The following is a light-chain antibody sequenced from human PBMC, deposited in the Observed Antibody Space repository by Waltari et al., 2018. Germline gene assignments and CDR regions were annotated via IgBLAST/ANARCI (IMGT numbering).Light chain of an antibody. CDR1: QSVSSSY. Sequence: ETVLTQSPGTLSLSPGERATLSCRASQSVSSSYLAWYQQKPGQAPRLLIDGASSRATGIPDRFSGSGSGTDFTLTISRLEPEDFAVYYCQQYGSSPLTFGQGTKVEIK. CDR3: QQYGSSPLT. J-gene: IGKJ1*01. CDR2: GAS. V-gene: IGKV3-20*01.